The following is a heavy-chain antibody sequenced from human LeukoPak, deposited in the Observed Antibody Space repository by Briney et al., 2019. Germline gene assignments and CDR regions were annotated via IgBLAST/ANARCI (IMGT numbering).Heavy chain of an antibody. CDR2: VNHSGST. J-gene: IGHJ5*02. D-gene: IGHD2-15*01. CDR3: ARASYCSGTKCHILAWFGP. V-gene: IGHV4-34*01. Sequence: PSETLSLTCAVYGGSFSGYYWSWIRQPPGKGLEWIGEVNHSGSTNYNPSLKSRVTISVDTSKNQFSLKLSSVTAADTAVYYCARASYCSGTKCHILAWFGPWGQGTPVTVSS. CDR1: GGSFSGYY.